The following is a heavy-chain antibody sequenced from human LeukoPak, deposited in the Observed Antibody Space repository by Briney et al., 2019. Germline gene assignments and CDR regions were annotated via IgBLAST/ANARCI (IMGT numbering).Heavy chain of an antibody. CDR1: GFTFSSYA. D-gene: IGHD3-10*01. CDR2: ISGSGGST. Sequence: GGSLRLSCAASGFTFSSYAMSWVRQAPGKGLEWVSAISGSGGSTYYADSVKGRFTISRDNSKNTLYLQMNSLRAEDTAVYYCAKDSVLLWFGSIDYWGQGTLVTVSS. V-gene: IGHV3-23*01. J-gene: IGHJ4*02. CDR3: AKDSVLLWFGSIDY.